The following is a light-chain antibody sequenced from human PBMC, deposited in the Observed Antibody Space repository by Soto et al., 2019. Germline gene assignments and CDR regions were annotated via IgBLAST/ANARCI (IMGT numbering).Light chain of an antibody. CDR2: WAS. Sequence: DIVMTQSPDSLAVSLGERATINCKSSQSVLYSSNNKNYLAWYQQKPGQPPKLLIYWASTREAGVSDRFSGSGSGTDFSLTISSLQAEDVAVYYCKQYYRPYTFGQGTKLEIK. CDR1: QSVLYSSNNKNY. J-gene: IGKJ2*01. V-gene: IGKV4-1*01. CDR3: KQYYRPYT.